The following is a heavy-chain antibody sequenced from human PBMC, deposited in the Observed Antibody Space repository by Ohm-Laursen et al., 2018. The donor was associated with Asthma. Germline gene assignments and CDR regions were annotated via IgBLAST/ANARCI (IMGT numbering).Heavy chain of an antibody. D-gene: IGHD3-16*01. CDR2: ISSSSSTI. V-gene: IGHV3-48*02. J-gene: IGHJ6*02. CDR1: GFTFSSYS. CDR3: ARVYGPPGNYYYYGMDV. Sequence: SLRLSCAASGFTFSSYSMNWVRQAPGKGLEWVSYISSSSSTIYYADSVKGRFTISRDNAKNSLYLQMNSLRDEDTAVYYCARVYGPPGNYYYYGMDVWGQGTTVTVSS.